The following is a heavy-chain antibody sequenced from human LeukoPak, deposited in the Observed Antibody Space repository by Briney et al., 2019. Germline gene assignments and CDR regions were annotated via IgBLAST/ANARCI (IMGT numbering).Heavy chain of an antibody. CDR2: ISSSNSFI. CDR1: GFSFTTYS. Sequence: TGGSLRLSCAASGFSFTTYSMNWVRQAPGKGLEWVSSISSSNSFIYYADSVKGQFTISRDNAKNSLYLQMNSLRAEDTAVYYCASIPTYYYDSSGSAVDYWGQGTLVTVSS. D-gene: IGHD3-22*01. V-gene: IGHV3-21*04. CDR3: ASIPTYYYDSSGSAVDY. J-gene: IGHJ4*02.